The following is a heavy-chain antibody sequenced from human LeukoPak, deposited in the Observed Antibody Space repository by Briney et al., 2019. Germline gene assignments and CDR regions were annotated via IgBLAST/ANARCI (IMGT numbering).Heavy chain of an antibody. Sequence: SETLSLTCAVYGGSFSGYYWSWIRQPPGKGLEWIGEINHSGSTNYNPSLKSRVTISVDTSKNQFSLKLSSVTAADTAVYYCARHGRTYYYYGMDVWGQGTTVTVSS. D-gene: IGHD1-1*01. V-gene: IGHV4-34*01. CDR2: INHSGST. J-gene: IGHJ6*02. CDR1: GGSFSGYY. CDR3: ARHGRTYYYYGMDV.